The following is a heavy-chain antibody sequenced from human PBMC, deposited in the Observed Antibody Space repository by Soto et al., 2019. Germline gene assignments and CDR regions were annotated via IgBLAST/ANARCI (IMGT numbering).Heavy chain of an antibody. V-gene: IGHV3-30*18. J-gene: IGHJ6*02. CDR2: ISYDGSNK. CDR3: AKERSSSWYYYGMDV. Sequence: GGSLRLSCAASGFTFSSYGMHWVRQAPGKGLEWVAVISYDGSNKYYADSVKGRFTISRDNSKNTLYLQMNSLRAEDTAVYYCAKERSSSWYYYGMDVWGQGT. D-gene: IGHD6-13*01. CDR1: GFTFSSYG.